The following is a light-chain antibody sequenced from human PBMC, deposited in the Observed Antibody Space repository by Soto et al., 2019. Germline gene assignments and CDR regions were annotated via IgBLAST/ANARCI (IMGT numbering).Light chain of an antibody. V-gene: IGKV3-11*01. CDR1: QSVSRY. CDR3: QQYNKWRT. J-gene: IGKJ1*01. CDR2: DAS. Sequence: EIALTQSPATLSLSPGERATLSCRASQSVSRYLAWYQQKPGQAPRLLIYDASNRATGIPARFSGSGSGTEFTLTISSLQSEDFAVYYCQQYNKWRTFGQGTKVDIK.